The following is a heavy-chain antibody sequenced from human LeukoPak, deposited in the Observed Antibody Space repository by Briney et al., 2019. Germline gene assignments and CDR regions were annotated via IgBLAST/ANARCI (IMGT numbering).Heavy chain of an antibody. V-gene: IGHV3-30*02. CDR1: GFTFSSYG. D-gene: IGHD3/OR15-3a*01. CDR2: IRYDGSNK. CDR3: AKLGDFWTRGGMDY. Sequence: GGSLRLSCAASGFTFSSYGMHWVRQAPGKGLEWVAFIRYDGSNKYYADSVKGRFTISRDNSKNTLYLQMNSLRAEDTAVYYCAKLGDFWTRGGMDYWGQGTLVTVSS. J-gene: IGHJ4*02.